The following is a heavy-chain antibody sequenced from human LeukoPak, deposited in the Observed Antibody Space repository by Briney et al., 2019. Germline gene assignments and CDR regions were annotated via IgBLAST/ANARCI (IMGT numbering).Heavy chain of an antibody. J-gene: IGHJ4*02. CDR1: GFTFSSYW. Sequence: GGSLRLSCAASGFTFSSYWMHWVRQAPGKGLVWVSRITSDGSSTNYADSVKGRFTISRDNAKDTLYLQMNSLRAEDTAVYYCARDLAAYGDLTTGYWGQGTLVTVSS. CDR3: ARDLAAYGDLTTGY. V-gene: IGHV3-74*01. D-gene: IGHD4-17*01. CDR2: ITSDGSST.